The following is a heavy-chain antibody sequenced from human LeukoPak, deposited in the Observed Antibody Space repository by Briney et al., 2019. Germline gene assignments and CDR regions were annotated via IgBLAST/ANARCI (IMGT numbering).Heavy chain of an antibody. Sequence: ASVKVSCKASGYTFTSYGISWVRQAPGQGLEWMGWISAYNGNTNYAQKLQGRVTMTTDTSTSTAYMELRSLRSDDTAVYYCARGARFLEWLFKPFDYWGQGTLVTVSS. CDR2: ISAYNGNT. J-gene: IGHJ4*02. D-gene: IGHD3-3*01. V-gene: IGHV1-18*01. CDR1: GYTFTSYG. CDR3: ARGARFLEWLFKPFDY.